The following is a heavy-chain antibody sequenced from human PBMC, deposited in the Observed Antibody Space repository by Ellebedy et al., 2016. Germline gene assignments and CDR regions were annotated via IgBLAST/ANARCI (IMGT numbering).Heavy chain of an antibody. Sequence: GESLKISCKGSGYSFTSYWIDWVRQMPGKGLEWVGIIYPADSDTRYSPSFQGQVTISADKSISTAYLQWSSLKAPDTAMYYCARREYRSGWYPPDYWGQGTLVTVSS. CDR2: IYPADSDT. CDR1: GYSFTSYW. CDR3: ARREYRSGWYPPDY. J-gene: IGHJ4*02. V-gene: IGHV5-51*01. D-gene: IGHD6-19*01.